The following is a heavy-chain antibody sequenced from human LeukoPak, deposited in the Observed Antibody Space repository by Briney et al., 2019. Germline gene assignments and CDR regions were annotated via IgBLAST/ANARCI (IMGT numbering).Heavy chain of an antibody. CDR2: IYHSEST. D-gene: IGHD3-22*01. Sequence: PSETLSLTCTVSGYSISSGYYWGWIRQPPGKGLEWIGNIYHSESTYYNPSLKSRVTISVDTSKNQFSLKLSSVTAADTAVYYCTRPYYYDSSGSPDYWGQGTLVTVSS. J-gene: IGHJ4*02. CDR1: GYSISSGYY. V-gene: IGHV4-38-2*02. CDR3: TRPYYYDSSGSPDY.